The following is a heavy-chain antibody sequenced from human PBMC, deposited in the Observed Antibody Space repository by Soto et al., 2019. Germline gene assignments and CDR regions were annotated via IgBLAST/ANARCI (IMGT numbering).Heavy chain of an antibody. CDR1: GGSISSYY. CDR3: GRSPRGSGRIGGEWFDP. V-gene: IGHV4-59*01. CDR2: IYYSGST. D-gene: IGHD3-10*01. J-gene: IGHJ5*02. Sequence: QVQLQESGPGLVKPSETLSLTCTVSGGSISSYYWSWIRQPPGKGLEWIGYIYYSGSTNYNPSLKSRVAVGGGRCEGGVGGEGRCGAAGGGAGWWCGRSPRGSGRIGGEWFDPWGQGTLVTVSS.